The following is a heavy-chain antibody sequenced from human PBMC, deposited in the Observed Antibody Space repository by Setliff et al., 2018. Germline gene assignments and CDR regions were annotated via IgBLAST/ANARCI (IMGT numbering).Heavy chain of an antibody. D-gene: IGHD2-15*01. J-gene: IGHJ4*02. V-gene: IGHV1-18*01. CDR3: ARDRPMVVVADNLALFDY. Sequence: ASVKVSCKTSGYSFPSYGISWVRQAPGQGLEWMGWISAYNGFIIYAQMFQGRVIMTTDTSTSTAYMELRSLRSDDTAVCYCARDRPMVVVADNLALFDYWGQGTLVTVSS. CDR2: ISAYNGFI. CDR1: GYSFPSYG.